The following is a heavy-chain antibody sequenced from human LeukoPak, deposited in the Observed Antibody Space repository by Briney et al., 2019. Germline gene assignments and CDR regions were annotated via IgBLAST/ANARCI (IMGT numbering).Heavy chain of an antibody. D-gene: IGHD3-3*01. CDR3: ARVYDFWSGYYSRADYYYYMDV. CDR2: IIPIFGTA. CDR1: GGTFSSYA. J-gene: IGHJ6*03. Sequence: SVKVSCKASGGTFSSYAISWVRQATGQGLEWMGGIIPIFGTASYAQKFQGRVTIPADESTSTAYMELSSLRSEDTAVYYCARVYDFWSGYYSRADYYYYMDVWGKGTTVTVSS. V-gene: IGHV1-69*01.